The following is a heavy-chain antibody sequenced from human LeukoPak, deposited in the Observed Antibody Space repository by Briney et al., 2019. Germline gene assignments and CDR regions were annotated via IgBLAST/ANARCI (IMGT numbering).Heavy chain of an antibody. CDR3: ARDQGYQLLSALTYYYYMDV. CDR2: IILIFGTA. Sequence: ASVKVSCKASGGTFSSYAISWVRQAPGQGLEWMGGIILIFGTANYAQKFQGRVTITADESTSTAYMELSSLRSEDTAVYYCARDQGYQLLSALTYYYYMDVWGKGTTVTVSS. D-gene: IGHD2-2*01. J-gene: IGHJ6*03. CDR1: GGTFSSYA. V-gene: IGHV1-69*01.